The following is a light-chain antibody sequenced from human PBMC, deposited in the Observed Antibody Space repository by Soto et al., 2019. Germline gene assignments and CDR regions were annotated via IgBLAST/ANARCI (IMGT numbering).Light chain of an antibody. CDR2: EVS. V-gene: IGLV2-8*01. CDR1: SSDVVGYTY. CDR3: SSYAGITPYV. Sequence: QSVLPQPPSASGSPGQSVTISCTGTSSDVVGYTYASWYQQHPGKAPKLMIYEVSKRPSGVPDRFSGSKSGNTASLTVSGLQAEDEADYYCSSYAGITPYVFGTGTKVTVL. J-gene: IGLJ1*01.